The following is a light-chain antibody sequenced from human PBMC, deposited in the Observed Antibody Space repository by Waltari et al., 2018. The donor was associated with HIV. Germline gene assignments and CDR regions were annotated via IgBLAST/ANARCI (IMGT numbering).Light chain of an antibody. J-gene: IGLJ2*01. Sequence: QSVLIQPPSASGAPGQRVTISCSGSRANIGSNSVTWYQQLPGAAPRLLVYNNNQRPSGVPDRFSGSKSGTSASLAISGLQFEDEGDYYCAAWDDNVNGLFGGGTKLTVL. V-gene: IGLV1-44*01. CDR1: RANIGSNS. CDR3: AAWDDNVNGL. CDR2: NNN.